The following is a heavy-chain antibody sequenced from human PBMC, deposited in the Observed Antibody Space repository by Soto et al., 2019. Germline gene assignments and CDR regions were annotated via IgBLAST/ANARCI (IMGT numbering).Heavy chain of an antibody. Sequence: SETLSLTCAVCGGSFSGSYWSWIRQPPGKGLEWIGEINHSGSTNYNPSLKSRVTISVDTSKNQFSLKLSSVTAADTAVYYCARGTGPGYYGSGSYPDYYYYGMDVWGQGTTVT. J-gene: IGHJ6*02. CDR2: INHSGST. CDR3: ARGTGPGYYGSGSYPDYYYYGMDV. D-gene: IGHD3-10*01. V-gene: IGHV4-34*01. CDR1: GGSFSGSY.